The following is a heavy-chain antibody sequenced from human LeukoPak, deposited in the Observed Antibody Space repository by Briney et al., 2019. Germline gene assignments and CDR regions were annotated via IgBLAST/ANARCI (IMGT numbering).Heavy chain of an antibody. CDR1: GGSISSSSYY. CDR2: IYFSWRT. D-gene: IGHD3-10*01. CDR3: ARDNPYGSGTDY. Sequence: SETLSLTCNVSGGSISSSSYYWGWIRQPPGKGLEWIGSIYFSWRTYYNMSLKSRVTISIDTSKNQFSLKVNSVTAADTAVYYCARDNPYGSGTDYWGQGTLVTVSS. J-gene: IGHJ4*02. V-gene: IGHV4-39*07.